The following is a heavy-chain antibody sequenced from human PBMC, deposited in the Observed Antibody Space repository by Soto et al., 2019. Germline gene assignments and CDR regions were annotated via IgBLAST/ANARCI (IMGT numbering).Heavy chain of an antibody. J-gene: IGHJ4*02. CDR1: GFSFDDYA. CDR3: ARDFEGSYGYGPFEY. Sequence: EVQLVESGGGLVQPGRSLRLSCAASGFSFDDYAMHWVRQAPGRGLEWVANIKQDGSEKYYVDSVKGRFTISRDNAKNSVYLQMNSLRAEDTAVYYCARDFEGSYGYGPFEYWGQGTLVTVSS. D-gene: IGHD5-18*01. CDR2: IKQDGSEK. V-gene: IGHV3-7*03.